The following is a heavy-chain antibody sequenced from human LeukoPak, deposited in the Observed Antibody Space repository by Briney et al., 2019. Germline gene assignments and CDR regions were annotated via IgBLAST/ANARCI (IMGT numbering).Heavy chain of an antibody. D-gene: IGHD2-2*01. CDR3: ARASSYCSSTSCFYFDY. Sequence: SETLSLTCTVSGYSISSGYYWGWIRQPPGKGLEWIGSIYLSGSTYYNPSLKSRVTISVDTSKNQLSLKLSSVTAADTAVYYCARASSYCSSTSCFYFDYWGQGTLVTVSS. CDR1: GYSISSGYY. V-gene: IGHV4-38-2*02. CDR2: IYLSGST. J-gene: IGHJ4*02.